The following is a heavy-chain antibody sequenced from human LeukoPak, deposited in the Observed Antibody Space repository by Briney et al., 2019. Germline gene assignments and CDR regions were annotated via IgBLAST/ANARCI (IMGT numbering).Heavy chain of an antibody. Sequence: GGSLRLSCAASGFTFSTYAMSWVRQAPGKGLERVSSISGSGDSTYYGDSVKGRFTISRDNSKNTLFLQMNSLRAEDTAVYYCAKWARNYGDYRAFDYWGQGTLVTVSS. CDR1: GFTFSTYA. V-gene: IGHV3-23*01. CDR3: AKWARNYGDYRAFDY. CDR2: ISGSGDST. D-gene: IGHD4-17*01. J-gene: IGHJ4*02.